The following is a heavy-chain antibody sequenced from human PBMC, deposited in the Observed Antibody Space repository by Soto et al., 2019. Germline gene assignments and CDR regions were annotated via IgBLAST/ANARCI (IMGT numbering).Heavy chain of an antibody. CDR1: GYTFTGYY. CDR2: INPNSGGA. CDR3: ARDYYYDSSGYLGRYYYYGMDV. V-gene: IGHV1-2*04. J-gene: IGHJ6*02. Sequence: GASVKVSCKASGYTFTGYYMHWVRQAPGQGLEWMGWINPNSGGANYAQKFQGWVTMTRDTSISTAYMELSRLRSDDTAVYYCARDYYYDSSGYLGRYYYYGMDVWGQGTTVTVSS. D-gene: IGHD3-22*01.